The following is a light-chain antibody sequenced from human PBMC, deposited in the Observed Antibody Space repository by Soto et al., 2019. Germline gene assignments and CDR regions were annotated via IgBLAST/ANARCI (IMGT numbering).Light chain of an antibody. CDR2: KVT. V-gene: IGLV2-14*01. CDR1: SGDIGSYNR. Sequence: QSVLTQPASVSGSPGQSITISCTGTSGDIGSYNRVSWYQQHPGKAPKLIIYKVTDRPSGVSNRFSGSKSGNTASRTISGLQAEDEAEYYCSLDTIFNTRACVFGTATKVTVL. CDR3: SLDTIFNTRACV. J-gene: IGLJ1*01.